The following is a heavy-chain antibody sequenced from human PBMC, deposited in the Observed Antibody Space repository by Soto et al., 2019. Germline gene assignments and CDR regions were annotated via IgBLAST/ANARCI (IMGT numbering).Heavy chain of an antibody. CDR1: GFTFSSYA. CDR3: AKAPRAMHYYDSSGYYPIYYFDY. D-gene: IGHD3-22*01. J-gene: IGHJ4*02. Sequence: GGSLRLSCAASGFTFSSYAMIWVRQAPGKGLEWVSAISGSGGSTYYADSVKGRFTISRDNSKNTLYLQMNSLRAEDTAVYYYAKAPRAMHYYDSSGYYPIYYFDYWGQGTLVTVSS. V-gene: IGHV3-23*01. CDR2: ISGSGGST.